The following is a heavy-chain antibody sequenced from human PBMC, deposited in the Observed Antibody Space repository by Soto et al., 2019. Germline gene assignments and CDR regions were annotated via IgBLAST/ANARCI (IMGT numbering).Heavy chain of an antibody. Sequence: SVTNPLTCAVSHGSIGNYVCNLIRQPAGKGLEWIGRIDNSGSTNYNPSLKSRVTMSADTSRNQFSLKLNSVTAADTALYYCARGGQDFWSGPFDYWGQGALVTVSS. CDR1: HGSIGNYV. V-gene: IGHV4-4*07. J-gene: IGHJ4*02. D-gene: IGHD3-3*01. CDR3: ARGGQDFWSGPFDY. CDR2: IDNSGST.